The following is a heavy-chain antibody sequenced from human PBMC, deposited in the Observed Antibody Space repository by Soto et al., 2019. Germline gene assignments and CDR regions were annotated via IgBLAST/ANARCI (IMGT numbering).Heavy chain of an antibody. CDR1: GFSFSTAW. Sequence: EVQLVESGGGLVKPVGSLRLSCAASGFSFSTAWMSWVRQAPGKGLEWVGRIKTATEGGTTNFAAPVKGRFTISRDDSKNMLYLQMNSLKTDDTAVYYCSTWGGYWGQGTLVTVSS. CDR2: IKTATEGGTT. V-gene: IGHV3-15*06. CDR3: STWGGY. J-gene: IGHJ4*02. D-gene: IGHD3-16*01.